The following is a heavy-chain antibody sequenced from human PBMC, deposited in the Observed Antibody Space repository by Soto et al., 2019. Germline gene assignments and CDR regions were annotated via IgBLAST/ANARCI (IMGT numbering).Heavy chain of an antibody. J-gene: IGHJ5*02. V-gene: IGHV1-8*01. Sequence: ASVKVSCKASGYTFTSYDINWVRQATGQGLEWMGWMNPNSGNTGYAQKFQGQVTISADKSISTAYLQWSSLKASDTAMYYCARQTGPLAAAGNLVPWGQGTLVTVSS. CDR3: ARQTGPLAAAGNLVP. CDR1: GYTFTSYD. CDR2: MNPNSGNT. D-gene: IGHD6-13*01.